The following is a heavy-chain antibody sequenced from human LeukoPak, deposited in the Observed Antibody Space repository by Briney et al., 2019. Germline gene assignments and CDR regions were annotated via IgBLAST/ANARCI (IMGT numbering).Heavy chain of an antibody. CDR2: INPNSGGT. J-gene: IGHJ4*02. CDR3: ARDQPGGYCSSTSCLVRPDY. CDR1: GYTFTGYY. Sequence: ASVKVSCKASGYTFTGYYMHWVRQAPGQGLEWMGWINPNSGGTNYAQKFQGRVTMTRDTSISTAYMELSRLRSDDTAVYYCARDQPGGYCSSTSCLVRPDYWGQGTLVTVSS. V-gene: IGHV1-2*02. D-gene: IGHD2-2*01.